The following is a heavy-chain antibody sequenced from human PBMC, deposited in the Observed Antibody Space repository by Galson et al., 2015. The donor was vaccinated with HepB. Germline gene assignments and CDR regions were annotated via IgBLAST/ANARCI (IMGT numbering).Heavy chain of an antibody. Sequence: SLRLSCAASGFTFSSYAMHWVRQAPGKGLEYVSAISSNGGSTYYADSVKGRFTISRDNSKNTLYLQMSSLRAEDTAVYYCVKSPSWYGFLDYWGQGTLVTVSS. CDR2: ISSNGGST. CDR3: VKSPSWYGFLDY. J-gene: IGHJ4*02. V-gene: IGHV3-64D*06. CDR1: GFTFSSYA. D-gene: IGHD6-13*01.